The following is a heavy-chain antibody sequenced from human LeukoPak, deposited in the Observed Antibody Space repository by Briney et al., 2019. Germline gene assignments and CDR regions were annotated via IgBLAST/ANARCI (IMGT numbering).Heavy chain of an antibody. Sequence: GGSLRLPCAASGFTFSSYWMSWVRQAPGKGREWVANIKQDGSEKYYVDSVKGRFTISRDNAKNSLYLQMNSLRAEDTAVYYCARGLEVLNAFDIWGQGTMVTVSS. CDR2: IKQDGSEK. V-gene: IGHV3-7*01. CDR3: ARGLEVLNAFDI. CDR1: GFTFSSYW. J-gene: IGHJ3*02.